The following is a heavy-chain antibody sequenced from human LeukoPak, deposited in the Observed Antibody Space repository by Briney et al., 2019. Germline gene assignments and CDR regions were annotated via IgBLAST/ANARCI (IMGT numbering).Heavy chain of an antibody. CDR1: GFTFNSFA. Sequence: GGSLRLSCAASGFTFNSFAMSWVRQASGKGLEWVSGIDESGAGTFYADSVKGRFTISRDNSKNTLFLQMNSLRVEDTAVYYCANTHDYGDYWGQGTLVTVSS. V-gene: IGHV3-23*01. CDR2: IDESGAGT. CDR3: ANTHDYGDY. J-gene: IGHJ4*02.